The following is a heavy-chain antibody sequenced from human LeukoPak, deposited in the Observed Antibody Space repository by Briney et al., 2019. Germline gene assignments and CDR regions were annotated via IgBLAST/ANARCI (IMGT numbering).Heavy chain of an antibody. CDR2: IVVGSGNT. Sequence: SVKVSCKASGFTFTSSAVQWVRQARGQRLEWIGWIVVGSGNTNYAQKFQERVTITRDMSTSTAYMELGSLRSEDTAVYYCAAGYDYVWGSYTMNYWGQGTLVTVSS. CDR3: AAGYDYVWGSYTMNY. V-gene: IGHV1-58*01. J-gene: IGHJ4*02. D-gene: IGHD3-16*01. CDR1: GFTFTSSA.